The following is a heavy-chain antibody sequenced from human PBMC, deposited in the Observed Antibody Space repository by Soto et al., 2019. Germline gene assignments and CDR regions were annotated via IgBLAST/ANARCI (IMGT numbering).Heavy chain of an antibody. D-gene: IGHD3-16*01. V-gene: IGHV3-48*02. Sequence: EVQLVESGGALVQPGGSLRLSCAASGFTFSTNSMSWVRQAPGKGLEWVSYISSSSDTIYYADSVKGRFSISRDNVNNSLYLQMNSLRDEDKAVYYCASRGWFDAWGQGTQVTVSA. CDR3: ASRGWFDA. J-gene: IGHJ5*02. CDR1: GFTFSTNS. CDR2: ISSSSDTI.